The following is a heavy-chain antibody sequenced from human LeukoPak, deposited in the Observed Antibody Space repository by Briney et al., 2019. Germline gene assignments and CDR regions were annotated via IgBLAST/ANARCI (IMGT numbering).Heavy chain of an antibody. J-gene: IGHJ1*01. CDR2: ISSSSTYI. Sequence: GGSLRLSCAASGFTFSSYGMHWVRQAPGKGLEWVSSISSSSTYIKYADSVKGRFTISRDNALNSVYLQMNSLRADDTAVYYCASPGSALTGGTVWGQGWLATVSS. CDR3: ASPGSALTGGTV. CDR1: GFTFSSYG. D-gene: IGHD3-9*01. V-gene: IGHV3-21*06.